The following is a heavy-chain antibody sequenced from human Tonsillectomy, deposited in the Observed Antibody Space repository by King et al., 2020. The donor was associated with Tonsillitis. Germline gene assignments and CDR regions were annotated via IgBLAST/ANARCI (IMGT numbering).Heavy chain of an antibody. CDR3: ARHQDMTTLDY. J-gene: IGHJ4*02. D-gene: IGHD4-11*01. CDR1: GGSINNRNYY. Sequence: QLQESGPGLVKPSETLSLTCTVSGGSINNRNYYWGWIRQPPGKWLEWIGNMHFSGSTYYSPSLKSRVTISVDTSKNQFSLKLSSVTAADTAVYYCARHQDMTTLDYWGQGTLVTVSS. V-gene: IGHV4-39*01. CDR2: MHFSGST.